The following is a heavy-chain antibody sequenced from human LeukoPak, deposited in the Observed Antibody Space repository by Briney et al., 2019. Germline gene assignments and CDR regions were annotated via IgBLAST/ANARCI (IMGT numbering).Heavy chain of an antibody. CDR1: GGSISSYY. Sequence: SETLSLTCTVSGGSISSYYWSWIRQPAGKGLEWIGRIYTSGSTNYNPSLKSRVTISVDKSKNQFSLKLSSVTAADTAVYYCASGHLLEWLSPHYYYMDVWGKGTTVTVSS. V-gene: IGHV4-4*07. CDR3: ASGHLLEWLSPHYYYMDV. CDR2: IYTSGST. J-gene: IGHJ6*03. D-gene: IGHD3-3*01.